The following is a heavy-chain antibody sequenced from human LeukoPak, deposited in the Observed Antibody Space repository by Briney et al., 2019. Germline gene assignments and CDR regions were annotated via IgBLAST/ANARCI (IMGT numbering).Heavy chain of an antibody. CDR1: GFTFSSYS. V-gene: IGHV3-23*01. CDR2: ISGSGHST. Sequence: PGGSLRLSCAASGFTFSSYSMNWVRQAPGGGLEWVSAISGSGHSTYYADSVKGRFSISRDNSKNTLYLQMNSLRAEDTAIYYCAKVRMITMIAYDAFDIWGQGSMVTVSS. D-gene: IGHD3-22*01. J-gene: IGHJ3*02. CDR3: AKVRMITMIAYDAFDI.